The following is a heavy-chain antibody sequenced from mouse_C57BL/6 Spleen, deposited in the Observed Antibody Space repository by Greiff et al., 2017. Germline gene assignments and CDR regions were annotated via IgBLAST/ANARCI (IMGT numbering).Heavy chain of an antibody. J-gene: IGHJ2*01. Sequence: EVQLQESGGDLVKPGGSLKLSCAASGFTFSSYGMSWVRQTPDKRLEWVATISSGGSYTYYPDSVKGRFTISRDNAKNTLYLQMSSLKSEDTAMYYCARQGYHYFDYWGQGTTLTVSS. CDR1: GFTFSSYG. V-gene: IGHV5-6*01. D-gene: IGHD2-2*01. CDR3: ARQGYHYFDY. CDR2: ISSGGSYT.